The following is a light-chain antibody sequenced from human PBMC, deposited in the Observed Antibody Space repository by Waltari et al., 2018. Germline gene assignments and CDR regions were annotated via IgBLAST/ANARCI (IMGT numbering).Light chain of an antibody. J-gene: IGKJ1*01. CDR1: QRVSSY. V-gene: IGKV3-11*01. CDR3: KQRSNWPPSWT. CDR2: DAS. Sequence: IVFTQSPAPLSLSPGKRATLSCRASQRVSSYLAWYQHKPGQVPRHLIYDASKRGTGITVRFSCSGSGTDFTLIISRIEPEDFAVYYCKQRSNWPPSWTFGQGTKVEIK.